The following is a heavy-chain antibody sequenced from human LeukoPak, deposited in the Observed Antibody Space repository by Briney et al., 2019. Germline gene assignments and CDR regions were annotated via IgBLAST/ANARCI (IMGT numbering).Heavy chain of an antibody. CDR3: ARGRPELTNWFDP. Sequence: ASVKVSCKASGYTFTSYDINWVRQATGQGLEWMGWMNPNSGNTGYAQKFQGRVTMTRDTSISTAYMELSSLRSEDTAVYYCARGRPELTNWFDPWGQGTLVTVSS. J-gene: IGHJ5*02. CDR2: MNPNSGNT. D-gene: IGHD1-26*01. V-gene: IGHV1-8*01. CDR1: GYTFTSYD.